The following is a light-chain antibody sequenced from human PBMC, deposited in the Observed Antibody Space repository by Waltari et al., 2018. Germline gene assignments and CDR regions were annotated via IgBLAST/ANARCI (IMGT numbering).Light chain of an antibody. CDR2: AAS. V-gene: IGKV1-9*01. CDR1: QGISNY. CDR3: QQLNSYQWT. Sequence: IQLTQSPSSLSAYVGDRVTITCRASQGISNYVAWYQQKPGKAPKLLIDAASTLQSGVPSRFSGSGSGTDFTLTISSLQPEDFATYYCQQLNSYQWTFGQGTKVEIK. J-gene: IGKJ1*01.